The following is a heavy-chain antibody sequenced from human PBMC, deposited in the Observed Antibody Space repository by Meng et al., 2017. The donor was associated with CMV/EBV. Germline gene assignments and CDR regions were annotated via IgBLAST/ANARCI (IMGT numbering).Heavy chain of an antibody. D-gene: IGHD6-13*01. CDR1: GLSLSTSGMC. CDR3: ARAREGTIAAAGTGRNNYYYYYGMDV. Sequence: SGPTLVKPTQTLTLTCTFSGLSLSTSGMCVSWVRQPPGKALEWLALIDWDDDKYYSTSLKTRPTISKDTSKNQVVLTMTNMDPVETATYYCARAREGTIAAAGTGRNNYYYYYGMDVWGQGTTVTVSS. J-gene: IGHJ6*02. V-gene: IGHV2-70*20. CDR2: IDWDDDK.